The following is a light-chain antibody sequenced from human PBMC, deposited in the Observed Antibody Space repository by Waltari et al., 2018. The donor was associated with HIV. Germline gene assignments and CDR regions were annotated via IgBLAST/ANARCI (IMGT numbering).Light chain of an antibody. CDR2: EGS. CDR3: MSYTGHNRWV. Sequence: QSALTQPPSASGSPGQSLTISCTGTIGDVGGYDYVSWYQQHPGKAPKRVIYEGSQRPSGVPDRCSGAKSGNTASLTVSGLQAEDEADYHCMSYTGHNRWVFGGGTKLTVL. CDR1: IGDVGGYDY. J-gene: IGLJ3*02. V-gene: IGLV2-8*01.